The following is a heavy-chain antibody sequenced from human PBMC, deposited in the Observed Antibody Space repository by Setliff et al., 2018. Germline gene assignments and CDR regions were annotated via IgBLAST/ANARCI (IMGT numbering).Heavy chain of an antibody. J-gene: IGHJ4*02. Sequence: ASVKVSCKASGYIFTSYGFSWVRQAPGQGLEWMGWISTYNGDTNYAQKFQGRVTMTTDTSTSTAYMDLRSLTSDDTAVYYCARCLPFLSGYDRGAFDNWGQGTLVTSPQ. D-gene: IGHD5-12*01. CDR1: GYIFTSYG. V-gene: IGHV1-18*01. CDR2: ISTYNGDT. CDR3: ARCLPFLSGYDRGAFDN.